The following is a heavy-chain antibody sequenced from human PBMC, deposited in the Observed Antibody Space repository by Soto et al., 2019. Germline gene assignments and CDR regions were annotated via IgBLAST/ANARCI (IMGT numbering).Heavy chain of an antibody. CDR2: IYGGDSDT. J-gene: IGHJ3*02. Sequence: GESLKISCKAFRYSFTSYWIGWVRQMPGKGLEWMGIIYGGDSDTRYSPSFQGRVTISADRSTTTAYLHWSSLKASDTAIYYCARRGISGTAGDAFDIWGQGTMVTVSS. V-gene: IGHV5-51*01. CDR3: ARRGISGTAGDAFDI. D-gene: IGHD1-7*01. CDR1: RYSFTSYW.